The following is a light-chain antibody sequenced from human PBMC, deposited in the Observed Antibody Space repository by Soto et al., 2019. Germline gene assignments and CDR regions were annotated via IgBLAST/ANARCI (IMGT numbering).Light chain of an antibody. J-gene: IGKJ2*01. CDR3: QQYFSIPYT. CDR1: QSVLYSSNNKNY. V-gene: IGKV4-1*01. CDR2: WAS. Sequence: DIVMTQSPDSLAVSLGEGATINWKSSQSVLYSSNNKNYLAWYQQKPGQPPKLLIYWASTRESGVPDRFSGSGYGTDFTLTISSLQAEDVAVYYCQQYFSIPYTFGQRTKLEI.